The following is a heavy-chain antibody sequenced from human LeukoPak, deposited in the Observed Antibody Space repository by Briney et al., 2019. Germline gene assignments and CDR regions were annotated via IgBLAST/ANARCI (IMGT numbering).Heavy chain of an antibody. J-gene: IGHJ5*02. CDR2: ISVTGGDT. CDR1: GFTFSTYS. CDR3: AKDVRRCNGACT. V-gene: IGHV3-23*01. D-gene: IGHD2-8*01. Sequence: GGSLRLSCAASGFTFSTYSFSWVRQAPGKGLEWVSGISVTGGDTYYADSVKGRFTISRDNSRNTVSLQMNSLRVEDTATYYCAKDVRRCNGACTWGQGTLVTVSS.